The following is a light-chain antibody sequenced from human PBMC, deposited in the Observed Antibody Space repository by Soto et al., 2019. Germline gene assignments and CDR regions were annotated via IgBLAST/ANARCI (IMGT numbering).Light chain of an antibody. CDR3: QQRSNWPPF. CDR1: QSVSSY. CDR2: DAS. V-gene: IGKV3-11*01. J-gene: IGKJ4*01. Sequence: EIVLTQSPATLSLSPGERATLSCRASQSVSSYLAWYQQKPGQAPRLLIYDASNRATGIPARFSGSGSGTDFTLTISSLEPEDFAVYYCQQRSNWPPFFGGGTKVDI.